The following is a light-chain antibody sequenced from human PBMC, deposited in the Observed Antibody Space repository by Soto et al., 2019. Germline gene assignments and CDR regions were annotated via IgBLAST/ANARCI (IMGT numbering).Light chain of an antibody. Sequence: EIVLTQSPGTLSLSPGERPTLSCRASQSVSSNLAWYQQKPSQAHRLLIYDASNRATGIPARFSGSGSGTDFTLTISRLEPEDFAVYFGQQRSNWPTITFGPGTRVEIK. CDR1: QSVSSN. CDR2: DAS. J-gene: IGKJ5*01. V-gene: IGKV3-11*01. CDR3: QQRSNWPTIT.